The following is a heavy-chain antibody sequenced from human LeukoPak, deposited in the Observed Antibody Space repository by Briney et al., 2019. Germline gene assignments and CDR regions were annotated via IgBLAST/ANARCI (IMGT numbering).Heavy chain of an antibody. V-gene: IGHV3-74*01. CDR1: GFTFTSYW. CDR2: IKGDESST. CDR3: ARGIKNYYGVDV. J-gene: IGHJ6*02. D-gene: IGHD2-15*01. Sequence: GGSLRLSCAASGFTFTSYWIHWVRQAPGKGPVWVSRIKGDESSTNYADSVKGRFTISRDNAKNTVYLHMNSLRVEDAAVYYCARGIKNYYGVDVWGQGTTVTVSS.